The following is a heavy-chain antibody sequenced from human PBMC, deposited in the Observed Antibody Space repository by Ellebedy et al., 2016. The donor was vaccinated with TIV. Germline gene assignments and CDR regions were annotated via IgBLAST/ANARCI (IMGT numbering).Heavy chain of an antibody. D-gene: IGHD1-26*01. J-gene: IGHJ3*02. CDR2: ISPSSDYI. Sequence: GGSLRLSCAASGFTFNIYNMNWVRQAPGEGLEWVSFISPSSDYIHYADSVKGRFIISRDNAKNSLFLQMNSLRAEDTAVYFCTRDSGPSGSPYAFDIWGQGTMVTVSS. V-gene: IGHV3-21*01. CDR3: TRDSGPSGSPYAFDI. CDR1: GFTFNIYN.